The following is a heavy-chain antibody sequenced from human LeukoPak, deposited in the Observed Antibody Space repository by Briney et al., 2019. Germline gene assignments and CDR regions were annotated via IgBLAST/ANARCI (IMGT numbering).Heavy chain of an antibody. CDR1: GYTFTSYA. Sequence: ASVKVSCKASGYTFTSYAMHWVRQAPGQRLEWMGWINAGNGNTKYSQKFQGRVTITRDTSASTAYMELSSLRSEDTAVYYCARAEPGYSSSWYVEYFQHWGQGTLVTVSS. V-gene: IGHV1-3*01. CDR3: ARAEPGYSSSWYVEYFQH. CDR2: INAGNGNT. J-gene: IGHJ1*01. D-gene: IGHD6-13*01.